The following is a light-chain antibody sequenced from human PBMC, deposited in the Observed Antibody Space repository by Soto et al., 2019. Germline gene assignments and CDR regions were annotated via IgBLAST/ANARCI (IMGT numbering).Light chain of an antibody. V-gene: IGKV1-5*01. Sequence: DIQMTQSPSTVSGSRLDIGTRSFLASETVNSWLAWYQQKPGKAPKLLIYAASSLQSGVPSRFSGSGSGTDFTLTISSLQPDDFATYYCQHYNSYSEAFGQGTKVDIK. CDR3: QHYNSYSEA. CDR1: ETVNSW. J-gene: IGKJ1*01. CDR2: AAS.